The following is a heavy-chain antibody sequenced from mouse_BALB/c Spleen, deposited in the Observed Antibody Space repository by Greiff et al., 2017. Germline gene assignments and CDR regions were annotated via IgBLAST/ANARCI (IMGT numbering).Heavy chain of an antibody. CDR2: ISYDGSN. J-gene: IGHJ4*01. CDR3: ARDRYDAMDY. V-gene: IGHV3-6*02. CDR1: GYSITSGYY. Sequence: VQLQESGPGLVKPSQSLSLTCSVTGYSITSGYYWNWIRQFPGNKLEWMGYISYDGSNNYNPSLKNRISITRDTSKNQFFLKLNSVTTEDTATYYCARDRYDAMDYWGQGTSVTVSS.